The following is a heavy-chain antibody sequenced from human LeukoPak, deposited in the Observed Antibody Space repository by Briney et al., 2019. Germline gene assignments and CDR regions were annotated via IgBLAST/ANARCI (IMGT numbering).Heavy chain of an antibody. CDR1: GFTFSSYA. J-gene: IGHJ4*02. CDR3: AKDLGVVETATLVY. Sequence: GGSLRLSCAASGFTFSSYAMSWVRQAPGKGLEWVAAISGSGGSTYYADSVKGRFTISRDNSKNTLYLQMNSLRAEDTAVYYCAKDLGVVETATLVYWGQGTLVTVSS. V-gene: IGHV3-23*01. CDR2: ISGSGGST. D-gene: IGHD2-21*02.